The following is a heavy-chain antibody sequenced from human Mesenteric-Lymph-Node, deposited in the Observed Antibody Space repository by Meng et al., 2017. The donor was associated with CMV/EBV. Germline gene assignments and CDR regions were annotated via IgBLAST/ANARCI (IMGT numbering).Heavy chain of an antibody. Sequence: RASGYTFTSYAVNWVRQAPGQGLEWMGWINTNTGDPTYAQSFTGRFVFSLDTSVSTAYLQISSLKAEDTAVYYCSRDRIAAAGWFDPWGQGTLVTVSS. CDR3: SRDRIAAAGWFDP. V-gene: IGHV7-4-1*02. J-gene: IGHJ5*02. D-gene: IGHD6-13*01. CDR2: INTNTGDP. CDR1: GYTFTSYA.